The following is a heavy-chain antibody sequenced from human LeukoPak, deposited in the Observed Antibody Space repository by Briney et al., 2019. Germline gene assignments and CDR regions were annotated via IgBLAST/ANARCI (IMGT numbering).Heavy chain of an antibody. CDR3: ARGTALVDIVATTYYYYYMDV. Sequence: SETLSLTCTVSGGSISSYYWSWIRQPAGKGLEWIGRIYTSGSTNYNPSLKSRVTMSVDTSKNQFSLKLSSVTAADTAVYYCARGTALVDIVATTYYYYYMDVWGKGTTVTVSS. CDR2: IYTSGST. D-gene: IGHD5-12*01. CDR1: GGSISSYY. J-gene: IGHJ6*03. V-gene: IGHV4-4*07.